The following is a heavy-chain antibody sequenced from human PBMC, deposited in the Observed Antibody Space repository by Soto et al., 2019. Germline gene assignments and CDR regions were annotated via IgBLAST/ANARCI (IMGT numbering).Heavy chain of an antibody. D-gene: IGHD3-3*01. J-gene: IGHJ4*02. Sequence: GGSLRLSCAASGFTFSSYSMNWVRQAPGKGLEWVSYISSSSSTIYYADSVEGRFTISRDNAKNSLYLQMNSLRAEDTAVYYCARDRVTIFGVARRLDYWGQGTLVTVSS. V-gene: IGHV3-48*01. CDR2: ISSSSSTI. CDR1: GFTFSSYS. CDR3: ARDRVTIFGVARRLDY.